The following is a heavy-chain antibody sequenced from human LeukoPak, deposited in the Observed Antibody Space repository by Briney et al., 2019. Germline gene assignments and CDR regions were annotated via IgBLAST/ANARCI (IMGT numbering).Heavy chain of an antibody. V-gene: IGHV3-73*01. J-gene: IGHJ3*02. Sequence: GGSLRLSCAASGFTFSGSAMHWVRQASGKGLEWVGRIRSKANSYATAYAASVKGGFTISRDDSKNTAYLQMNSLKTEDTAVYYCTILRYFDWLLYPNAFDIWGQGTMVTVSS. CDR1: GFTFSGSA. CDR2: IRSKANSYAT. D-gene: IGHD3-9*01. CDR3: TILRYFDWLLYPNAFDI.